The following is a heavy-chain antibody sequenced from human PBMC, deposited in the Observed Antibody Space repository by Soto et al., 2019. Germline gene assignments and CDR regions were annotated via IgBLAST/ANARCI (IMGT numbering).Heavy chain of an antibody. Sequence: SETLSLTCTVSGASITGSFFWSWIRQPAGKGLEWIGRFSLSGTTNYNPSLRSRVTMSADVSKNQFSLRLTSVTAADTALYYCARGMAPPGAPAWYYFDSWGQGTLVTVSS. CDR2: FSLSGTT. J-gene: IGHJ4*02. CDR3: ARGMAPPGAPAWYYFDS. CDR1: GASITGSFF. V-gene: IGHV4-4*07. D-gene: IGHD6-13*01.